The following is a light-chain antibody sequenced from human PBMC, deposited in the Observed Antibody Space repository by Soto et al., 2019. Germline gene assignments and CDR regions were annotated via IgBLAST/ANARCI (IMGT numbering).Light chain of an antibody. V-gene: IGKV3-11*01. CDR1: QSVSSY. CDR3: QQRSNWPLT. J-gene: IGKJ4*01. CDR2: DAS. Sequence: IVLTQSPATLSLSPGERATLSCRASQSVSSYLAWYQQKPGQAPRLLIYDASNRATGIPARFSRSGSGTDFTLTISSLEPEDFAVYYCQQRSNWPLTFGGGTMVDIK.